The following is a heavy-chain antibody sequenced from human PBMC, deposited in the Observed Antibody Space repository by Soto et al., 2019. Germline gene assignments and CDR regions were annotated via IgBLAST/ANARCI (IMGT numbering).Heavy chain of an antibody. D-gene: IGHD3-16*01. J-gene: IGHJ6*02. CDR3: ARRDTGGYYYGMDV. Sequence: QVQLVESGGGVVQPGRSLRLSRAASGFTFSSYGMHWVRQAPGKGLEWVAVISYDGSNKYYADSVKGRFTISRDNSKNKLYLQMNSLRAEDTAVYYCARRDTGGYYYGMDVWGQGTTVTVSS. V-gene: IGHV3-30*03. CDR1: GFTFSSYG. CDR2: ISYDGSNK.